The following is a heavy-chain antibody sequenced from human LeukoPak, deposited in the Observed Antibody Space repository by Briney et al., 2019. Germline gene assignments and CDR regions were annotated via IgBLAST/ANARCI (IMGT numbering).Heavy chain of an antibody. D-gene: IGHD1-1*01. J-gene: IGHJ4*02. Sequence: PGGSLRLSCAASGFIFSNDAMHWVRQAPGKGLEWVAFIWFDGSNKHYADSVKGRFTISRDNSEDTLYLQMNSLRAEDTAVYYCVREPSGSGFAFNSWGQGALVTVSS. CDR1: GFIFSNDA. V-gene: IGHV3-33*01. CDR3: VREPSGSGFAFNS. CDR2: IWFDGSNK.